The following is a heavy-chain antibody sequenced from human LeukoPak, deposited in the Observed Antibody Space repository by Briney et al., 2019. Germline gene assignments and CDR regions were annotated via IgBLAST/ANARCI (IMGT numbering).Heavy chain of an antibody. D-gene: IGHD4-17*01. CDR2: ISGRTGGT. CDR3: AKDDQHYGDYPGWFDP. Sequence: GGSLRLSCAASGFTFSINAMSWVRQAPGKGLEWVSAISGRTGGTYYADSVKGRFTISRDNTKSTLYLQMNSLRAEDTAVYYCAKDDQHYGDYPGWFDPWGQGTLVTVSS. J-gene: IGHJ5*02. V-gene: IGHV3-23*01. CDR1: GFTFSINA.